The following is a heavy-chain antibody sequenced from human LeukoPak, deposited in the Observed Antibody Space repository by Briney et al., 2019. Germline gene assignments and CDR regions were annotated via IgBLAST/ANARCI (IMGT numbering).Heavy chain of an antibody. Sequence: QSGGSLRLSCAASGFTFSSYGMHWVRQAPGKGLEWVAVISYDGSREYYADSVKGRFTISRDNSKNTLYVQMNSQRAEDTAVYYCAKTRYVGDYGDYSLLGSWGQGTLVTVSS. J-gene: IGHJ5*02. D-gene: IGHD4-17*01. V-gene: IGHV3-30*18. CDR1: GFTFSSYG. CDR2: ISYDGSRE. CDR3: AKTRYVGDYGDYSLLGS.